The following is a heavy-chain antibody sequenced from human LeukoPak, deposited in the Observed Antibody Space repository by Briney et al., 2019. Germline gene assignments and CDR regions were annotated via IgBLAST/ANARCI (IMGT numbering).Heavy chain of an antibody. D-gene: IGHD3-3*01. CDR1: GGSISSSSYY. J-gene: IGHJ5*02. Sequence: SETLSLTCTASGGSISSSSYYWGWIRQPPGKGLEWIGSIYYSGSTYYNPSLKSRVTISVDTSKNQFSLKLSSVTAADTAVYYCARVVLTYYDFWSGPDNWFDPWGQGTLVTVSS. CDR2: IYYSGST. V-gene: IGHV4-39*01. CDR3: ARVVLTYYDFWSGPDNWFDP.